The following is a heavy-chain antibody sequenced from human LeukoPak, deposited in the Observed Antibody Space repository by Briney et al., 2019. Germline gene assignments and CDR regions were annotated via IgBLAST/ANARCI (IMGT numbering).Heavy chain of an antibody. CDR1: GFTFSNSA. CDR3: AKDGGSRGYHRLEY. J-gene: IGHJ4*02. CDR2: ISGSGDST. Sequence: GGSLRLSCEASGFTFSNSAMAWVRQAPGKGLEWVSEISGSGDSTHYAESVRGQFTILRDNSKNTLYLHMNSLRAEDTAIYYCAKDGGSRGYHRLEYWGQGTLVTVSS. D-gene: IGHD3-22*01. V-gene: IGHV3-23*01.